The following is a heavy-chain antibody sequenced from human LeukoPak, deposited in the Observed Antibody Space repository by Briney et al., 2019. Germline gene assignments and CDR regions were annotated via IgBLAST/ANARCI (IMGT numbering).Heavy chain of an antibody. D-gene: IGHD2/OR15-2a*01. CDR3: ARDLSFGSMSFDD. J-gene: IGHJ4*02. Sequence: GGSLRLSCATSGYSFSSHGMHWVRQAPGKGLEWVALIWYDGSNRNYADSVKGRFTISRDDSKNTLYLQMNSLRAEDTALYFCARDLSFGSMSFDDWGQGTLVTVSS. CDR2: IWYDGSNR. V-gene: IGHV3-33*01. CDR1: GYSFSSHG.